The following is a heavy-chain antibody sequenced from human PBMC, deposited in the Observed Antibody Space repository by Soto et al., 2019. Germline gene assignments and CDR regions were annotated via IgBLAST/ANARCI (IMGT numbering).Heavy chain of an antibody. CDR3: ARDAFRPYYDFWSGYYDPWFDP. D-gene: IGHD3-3*01. J-gene: IGHJ5*02. V-gene: IGHV1-18*01. Sequence: ASVKVSCKASGYTFTSYAMHWVRQAPGQRLEWMGWISAYNGNTNYAQKLQGRVTMTTDTSTSTAYMELRSLRSDDTAVYYCARDAFRPYYDFWSGYYDPWFDPWGQGTLVTVSS. CDR2: ISAYNGNT. CDR1: GYTFTSYA.